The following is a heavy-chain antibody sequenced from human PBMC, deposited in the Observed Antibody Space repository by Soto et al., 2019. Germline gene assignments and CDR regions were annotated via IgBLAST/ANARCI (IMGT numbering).Heavy chain of an antibody. V-gene: IGHV4-31*03. CDR3: ARDSVVTPSFFDY. CDR1: GGSISSGGYY. J-gene: IGHJ4*02. CDR2: IYYSGST. Sequence: SETLSLTCTVSGGSISSGGYYWSWIRQHPGKGLEWIGYIYYSGSTYYNPSLKSRVTISVDTSKNQFSLKLSSVTAADTAVYYCARDSVVTPSFFDYWGQGTLVTVSS. D-gene: IGHD2-15*01.